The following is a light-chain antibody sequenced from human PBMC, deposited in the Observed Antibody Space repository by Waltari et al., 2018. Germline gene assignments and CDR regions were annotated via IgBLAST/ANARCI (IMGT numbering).Light chain of an antibody. J-gene: IGKJ2*01. CDR2: AVS. CDR1: QGLSSY. CDR3: QQSYSNVLYT. Sequence: DIQMTQSPSSLSASKGDRVTITCRASQGLSSYLNWYQQKPGDAPKLLIYAVSHLESGVPSRFSGRGTGTEFTLTISSLQPEDSGTYYCQQSYSNVLYTFGQGTKLEIK. V-gene: IGKV1-39*01.